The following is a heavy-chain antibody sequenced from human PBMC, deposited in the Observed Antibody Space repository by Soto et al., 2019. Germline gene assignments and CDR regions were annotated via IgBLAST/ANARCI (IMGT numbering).Heavy chain of an antibody. CDR1: GGSITDYS. J-gene: IGHJ4*01. V-gene: IGHV4-4*07. D-gene: IGHD5-18*01. CDR3: ARDLDTATYFDY. CDR2: IFSSGST. Sequence: PSETLSLTCTVSGGSITDYSWVWIRQPAGKGLEWIGRIFSSGSTNYNPSLKGRITMPLDTSKNPFSLKLDSVTAADTAVYYCARDLDTATYFDYWGHGTLVTVSS.